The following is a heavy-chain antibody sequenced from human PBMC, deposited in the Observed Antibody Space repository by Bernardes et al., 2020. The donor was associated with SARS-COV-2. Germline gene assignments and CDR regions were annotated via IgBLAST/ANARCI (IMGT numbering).Heavy chain of an antibody. J-gene: IGHJ4*02. CDR2: ISAYNGNT. V-gene: IGHV1-18*01. CDR3: ARAVPDYGDYGYRTDS. CDR1: GYTFTSYG. D-gene: IGHD4-17*01. Sequence: ASVKVSCKASGYTFTSYGISWVRQAPGQGLEWMGWISAYNGNTNYAQKLQGRVTMTTDTSTSTAYMELRSLRSDDTAVYYCARAVPDYGDYGYRTDSWGQGTLVTVSA.